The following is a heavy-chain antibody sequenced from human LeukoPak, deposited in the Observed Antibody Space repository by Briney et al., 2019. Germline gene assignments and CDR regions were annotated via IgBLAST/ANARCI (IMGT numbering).Heavy chain of an antibody. Sequence: ASVKVSCKASGYTFTSYGISWVRQAPGQGLEWMGWISAYNGNTNYAQKLQGRVTMTTDTSTSTAYMELRSLRSDDTAVYYCARESISGGQLRPYGGDYWGQGTLVTVSS. CDR2: ISAYNGNT. CDR1: GYTFTSYG. J-gene: IGHJ4*02. D-gene: IGHD3-3*02. V-gene: IGHV1-18*01. CDR3: ARESISGGQLRPYGGDY.